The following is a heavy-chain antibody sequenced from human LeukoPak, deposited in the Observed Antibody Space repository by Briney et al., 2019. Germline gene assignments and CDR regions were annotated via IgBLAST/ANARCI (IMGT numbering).Heavy chain of an antibody. CDR2: IYYSGST. V-gene: IGHV4-39*01. Sequence: GSLRLSCAASGFTFSSFAMSWVRQPPGKGLEWIGSIYYSGSTYYNPSLKSRVTISVDTSKNQFSLKLSSVTAADTAVYYCARQRGSPMVVSSRSIDYWGQGTLVTVSS. D-gene: IGHD2-15*01. CDR1: GFTFSSFA. CDR3: ARQRGSPMVVSSRSIDY. J-gene: IGHJ4*02.